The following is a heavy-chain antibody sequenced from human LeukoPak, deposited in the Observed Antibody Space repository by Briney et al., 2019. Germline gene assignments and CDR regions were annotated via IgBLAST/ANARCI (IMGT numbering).Heavy chain of an antibody. V-gene: IGHV4-59*01. J-gene: IGHJ3*02. CDR3: ARHVTDSSGYSHHDAFDI. D-gene: IGHD3-22*01. CDR2: IYYSGST. CDR1: GGSISSYY. Sequence: SETLSLTCTVSGGSISSYYWSWIRQPPGKGLEWIGYIYYSGSTNYNPSLKSRVTISVDTSKNRFSLKLSSVTAADTAVYYCARHVTDSSGYSHHDAFDIWGQGTMVTVPS.